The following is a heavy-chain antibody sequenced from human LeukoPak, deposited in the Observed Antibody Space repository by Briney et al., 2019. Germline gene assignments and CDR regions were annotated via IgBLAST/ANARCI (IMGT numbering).Heavy chain of an antibody. V-gene: IGHV4-34*01. J-gene: IGHJ3*02. D-gene: IGHD5-12*01. CDR3: ARADIVATIDAFDI. Sequence: PSETLSLTCAVYGGSFSGYYWSWIRQPPGKGLEWIGEINHSGSTNYNPSLKSRVTISVDTSKNQFSLKLSSVTAADTAVYYCARADIVATIDAFDIWGHGTMVTVSS. CDR1: GGSFSGYY. CDR2: INHSGST.